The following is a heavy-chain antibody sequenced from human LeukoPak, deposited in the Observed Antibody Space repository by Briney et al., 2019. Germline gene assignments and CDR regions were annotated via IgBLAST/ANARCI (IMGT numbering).Heavy chain of an antibody. J-gene: IGHJ4*02. V-gene: IGHV1-2*02. CDR2: INPNSGGT. CDR1: GYTFTGYY. Sequence: GASVKVSCTASGYTFTGYYMHWVRQAPGQGLEWMGWINPNSGGTNYAQKFHGRVTMTRDTSISTAYMELSRLRSDDTAVYYCATDQTPSTIAVPGTVFDYWGQGTLAPVSS. D-gene: IGHD6-19*01. CDR3: ATDQTPSTIAVPGTVFDY.